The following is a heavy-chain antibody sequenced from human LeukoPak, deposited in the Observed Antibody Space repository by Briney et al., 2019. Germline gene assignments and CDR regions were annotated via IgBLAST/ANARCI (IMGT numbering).Heavy chain of an antibody. CDR1: GFTFSNSG. D-gene: IGHD2-15*01. V-gene: IGHV3-30*18. CDR2: ISYDGSNK. CDR3: AKSPVVAGTRTLYYYYGMDV. Sequence: GRSLRLSCAASGFTFSNSGMHWVRQAPGKGLEWVAVISYDGSNKYYADSVKGRFTISRDNSKNTLYLQMNSLRAEDTAVYYCAKSPVVAGTRTLYYYYGMDVWGQGTTVTVSS. J-gene: IGHJ6*02.